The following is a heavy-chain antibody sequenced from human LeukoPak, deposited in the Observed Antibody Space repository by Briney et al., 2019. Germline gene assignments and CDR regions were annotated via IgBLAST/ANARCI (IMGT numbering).Heavy chain of an antibody. J-gene: IGHJ4*02. CDR2: ISYDGSNK. Sequence: GRSLRLSCAASGFTFSSYGMHWVRQAPGKGLEWVAVISYDGSNKYYADSVKGRFTISRDNSKNTLYLQMNSLRAEDTAVYYCAKDRGISMVQGAFDYWGQGTLVTVSS. CDR1: GFTFSSYG. D-gene: IGHD3-10*01. CDR3: AKDRGISMVQGAFDY. V-gene: IGHV3-30*18.